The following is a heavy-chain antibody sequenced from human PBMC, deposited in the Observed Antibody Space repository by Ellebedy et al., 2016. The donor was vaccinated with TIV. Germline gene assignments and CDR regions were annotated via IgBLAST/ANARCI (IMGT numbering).Heavy chain of an antibody. CDR1: EFSVTNFG. J-gene: IGHJ4*02. CDR2: ISYGADNE. V-gene: IGHV3-30*18. D-gene: IGHD5-12*01. Sequence: GGSLRLSXVASEFSVTNFGLHWVRQAPGKGLEWMAMISYGADNEDYADSVKGRFTISRDNSKNTLYLQMDSLRGEDTAVYYCAKDVGAYAGYGDYWGQGTLVTVSS. CDR3: AKDVGAYAGYGDY.